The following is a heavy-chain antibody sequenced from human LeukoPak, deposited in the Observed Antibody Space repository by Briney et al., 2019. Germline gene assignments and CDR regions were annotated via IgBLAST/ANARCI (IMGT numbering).Heavy chain of an antibody. V-gene: IGHV4-39*07. CDR1: GGSISRSRDY. D-gene: IGHD3-16*01. CDR2: IYYSGST. CDR3: ARDGGWGELYN. J-gene: IGHJ4*02. Sequence: SETLSLTCTDSGGSISRSRDYWGWIRQPPGKGLEWIGSIYYSGSTYYNPSLKSRVTISIDTSKNQFSLKLSSVTAADTAVYYCARDGGWGELYNWGQGTLATVSS.